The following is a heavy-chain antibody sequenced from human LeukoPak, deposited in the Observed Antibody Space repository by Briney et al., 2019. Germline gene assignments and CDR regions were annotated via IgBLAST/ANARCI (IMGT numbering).Heavy chain of an antibody. CDR3: ARGPLSRSWGPDYFDY. Sequence: ASVKVSCKASGYTFTSHGINWVRQAPGQGLEWMGWISAYNGNTEYAQKFQGRVIMTTDTSTSTAYMELRSLRSDDTAVYYCARGPLSRSWGPDYFDYWGQGALVTVSS. J-gene: IGHJ4*02. V-gene: IGHV1-18*01. D-gene: IGHD6-6*01. CDR1: GYTFTSHG. CDR2: ISAYNGNT.